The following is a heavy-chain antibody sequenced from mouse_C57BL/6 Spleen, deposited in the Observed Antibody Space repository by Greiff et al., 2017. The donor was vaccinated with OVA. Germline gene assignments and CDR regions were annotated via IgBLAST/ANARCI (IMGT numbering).Heavy chain of an antibody. CDR1: GYTFTEYT. Sequence: QVQLQQSGAELVKPGASVKLSCKASGYTFTEYTIHWVKQRPGQGLEWIGWVYPGSGSIKYNEKFKDKATLTADKSSSTVYMELSSLTSEDAAVYFCARHALPSYDFDYWGQGTTLTVSS. CDR2: VYPGSGSI. J-gene: IGHJ2*01. CDR3: ARHALPSYDFDY. D-gene: IGHD1-1*01. V-gene: IGHV1-62-2*01.